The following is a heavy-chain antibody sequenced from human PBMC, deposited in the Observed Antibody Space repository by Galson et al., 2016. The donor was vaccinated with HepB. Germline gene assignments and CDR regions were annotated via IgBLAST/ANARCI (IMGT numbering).Heavy chain of an antibody. CDR2: ISSSAGTI. CDR3: ARQSRLLMWFGEPMGTIDY. V-gene: IGHV3-48*03. CDR1: GFRFSSYE. J-gene: IGHJ4*02. Sequence: SLRLSCAASGFRFSSYEMNWVRQAPGKGLEWVSFISSSAGTIHYADSVKGRFTISRDNAKNSLYLQMSSLRAEDTAVYDCARQSRLLMWFGEPMGTIDYWGQGTLVTVSS. D-gene: IGHD3-10*01.